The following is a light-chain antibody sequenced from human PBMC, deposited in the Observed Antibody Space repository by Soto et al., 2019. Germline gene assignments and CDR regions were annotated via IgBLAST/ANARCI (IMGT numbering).Light chain of an antibody. CDR3: QSYDNSLSHVV. CDR1: SSNIGSFYD. J-gene: IGLJ2*01. Sequence: QAVVTQPPSVSGAPGQRVTIPFTGSSSNIGSFYDVHCYQQLQGTVPKLLIYGDNNRPSGVPDRFSGSKSGTSASLAITGLQADDEADYYCQSYDNSLSHVVFGGGTKVTVL. V-gene: IGLV1-40*01. CDR2: GDN.